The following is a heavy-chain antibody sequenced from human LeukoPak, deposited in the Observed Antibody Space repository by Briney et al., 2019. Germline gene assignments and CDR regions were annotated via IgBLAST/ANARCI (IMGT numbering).Heavy chain of an antibody. CDR1: GGSISSYY. Sequence: SETLSLTCTVSGGSISSYYWSWIRQPPGKELEWIGYIYYSGSTNYNPSLKSRVTMSVDTSKNQFSLKLSSVTAADTAVYYCARDEKKIRGYYYYMDVWGKGTTVTVSS. CDR3: ARDEKKIRGYYYYMDV. CDR2: IYYSGST. J-gene: IGHJ6*03. D-gene: IGHD3/OR15-3a*01. V-gene: IGHV4-59*01.